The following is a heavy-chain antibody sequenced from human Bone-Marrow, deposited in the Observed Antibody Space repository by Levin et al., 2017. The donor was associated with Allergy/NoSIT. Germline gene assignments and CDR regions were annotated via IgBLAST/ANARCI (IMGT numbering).Heavy chain of an antibody. CDR1: GFTFSSYG. CDR3: AKTNALGYCSGGSCYPDY. J-gene: IGHJ4*02. CDR2: ISYDGSNK. V-gene: IGHV3-30*18. Sequence: PGGSLRLSCAASGFTFSSYGMHWVRQAPGKGLEWVAVISYDGSNKYYADSVKGRFTISRDNSKNTLYLQMNSLRAEDTAVYYCAKTNALGYCSGGSCYPDYWGQGTLVTVSS. D-gene: IGHD2-15*01.